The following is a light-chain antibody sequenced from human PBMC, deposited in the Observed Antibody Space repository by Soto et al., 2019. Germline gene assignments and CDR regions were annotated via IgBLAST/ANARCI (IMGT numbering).Light chain of an antibody. CDR1: SSNIGAGYD. CDR3: QSYDSSLGDLWV. V-gene: IGLV1-40*01. J-gene: IGLJ3*02. CDR2: GNS. Sequence: QAVLTQPPSVSGAPGQRVTISCTGSSSNIGAGYDVRWYQQLPGTAPKLLIYGNSNRPSGVPDRFSGSKSGTSASLAITGLQAEDEADYYCQSYDSSLGDLWVFGGGTKVTVL.